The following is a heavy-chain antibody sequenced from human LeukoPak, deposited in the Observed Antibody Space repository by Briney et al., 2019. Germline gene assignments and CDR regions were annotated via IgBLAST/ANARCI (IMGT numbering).Heavy chain of an antibody. V-gene: IGHV1-46*01. Sequence: ASVKVSCKASGYTFTNYYMHWVRQAPGQGLEWIGIINPSGGSTNYAQKFQGRVTMTRDTSTSTVYMDLSSLTSEDTAVYYCARGIQLSKYGMDVWGQGTTVTVSS. CDR3: ARGIQLSKYGMDV. CDR1: GYTFTNYY. D-gene: IGHD5-18*01. J-gene: IGHJ6*02. CDR2: INPSGGST.